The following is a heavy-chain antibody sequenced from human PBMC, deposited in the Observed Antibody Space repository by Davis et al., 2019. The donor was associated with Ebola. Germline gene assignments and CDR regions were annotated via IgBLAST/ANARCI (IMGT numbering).Heavy chain of an antibody. CDR1: GFTFSSYG. D-gene: IGHD2-21*02. CDR3: AKDQAIVVVTATDY. V-gene: IGHV3-30*18. Sequence: GESLKISCAASGFTFSSYGMHWVRQAPGKGLEWVAVISYDGSNKYYADSVKGRFTISRDNSKNTLYLQMNSLRAEDTAVYYCAKDQAIVVVTATDYWGQGTLVTVSS. J-gene: IGHJ4*02. CDR2: ISYDGSNK.